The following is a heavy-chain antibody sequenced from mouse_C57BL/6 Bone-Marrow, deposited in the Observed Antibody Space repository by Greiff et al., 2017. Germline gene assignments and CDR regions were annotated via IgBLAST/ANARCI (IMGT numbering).Heavy chain of an antibody. CDR2: INSDGGST. D-gene: IGHD2-1*01. Sequence: EVKLMESGGGLVQPGESLKLSCESNEYEFPSHDMSWVRKTPEKRLELVAAINSDGGSTYYPDTMERRFIISRDNTKKPLYLQMSSLRSEDTALYYCARHDYYGNYVWFAYWGQGTLVTVSA. J-gene: IGHJ3*01. CDR1: EYEFPSHD. V-gene: IGHV5-2*01. CDR3: ARHDYYGNYVWFAY.